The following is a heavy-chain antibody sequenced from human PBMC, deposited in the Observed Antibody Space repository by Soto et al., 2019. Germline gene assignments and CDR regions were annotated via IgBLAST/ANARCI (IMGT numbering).Heavy chain of an antibody. V-gene: IGHV3-30-3*01. CDR2: ISYDGSNK. CDR1: GFTFSSYA. J-gene: IGHJ6*02. CDR3: ARLVRGAPVATMGPYYYGMDV. D-gene: IGHD5-12*01. Sequence: GGSLRLSCAASGFTFSSYAMHWVRQAPGKGLEWVAVISYDGSNKYYADSVKGRFTISRDNSKNTLYLQMNSLRAEDTAVYYCARLVRGAPVATMGPYYYGMDVWGQGTTVTVSS.